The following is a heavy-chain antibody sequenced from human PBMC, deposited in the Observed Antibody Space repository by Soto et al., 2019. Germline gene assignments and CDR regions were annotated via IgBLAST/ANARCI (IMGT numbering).Heavy chain of an antibody. CDR3: ATDRGEMATIVDY. V-gene: IGHV3-30*02. CDR1: KSIFTGYG. CDR2: IRYDGSNK. J-gene: IGHJ4*02. Sequence: PGGSLRLSCAASKSIFTGYGMHWVRQTPGKGLEWVAVIRYDGSNKYYADSVKGRFTISRDNSKNTLYLQMNSLRAEDTAVYYCATDRGEMATIVDYWGQGTLVTVSS. D-gene: IGHD5-12*01.